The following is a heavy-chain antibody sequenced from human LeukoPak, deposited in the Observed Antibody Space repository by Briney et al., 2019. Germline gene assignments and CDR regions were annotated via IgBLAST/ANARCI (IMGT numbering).Heavy chain of an antibody. Sequence: GGSLRLSCAASAFTFSSYAMNWVRQAPGRGLEWVSAISGSGGSTHYADSVKGRFTISRDNSKNTLYLQMNSLRAEDTAVYYCAKGSSWGGRYYFDYWGQGTLVSVSS. V-gene: IGHV3-23*01. CDR3: AKGSSWGGRYYFDY. CDR2: ISGSGGST. J-gene: IGHJ4*02. CDR1: AFTFSSYA. D-gene: IGHD3-16*01.